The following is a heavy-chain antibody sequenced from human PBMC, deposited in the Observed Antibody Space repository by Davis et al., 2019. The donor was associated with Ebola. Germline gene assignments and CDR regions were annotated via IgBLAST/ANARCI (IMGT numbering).Heavy chain of an antibody. V-gene: IGHV5-51*01. J-gene: IGHJ4*02. Sequence: GESLKISCKCSGYSFTTYWIAWVRQTPAKGLEWMRIIYPDDSETRYSPSFQGQVTISADKSITTAYLQWSSLKASDTAMYYCARLRSITRLTSFYYWGQGTLVTVSS. CDR3: ARLRSITRLTSFYY. CDR1: GYSFTTYW. D-gene: IGHD3-10*01. CDR2: IYPDDSET.